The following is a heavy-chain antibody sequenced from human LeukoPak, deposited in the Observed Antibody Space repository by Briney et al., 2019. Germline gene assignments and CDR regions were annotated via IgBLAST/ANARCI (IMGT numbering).Heavy chain of an antibody. CDR3: ARGSYYDSSGHTDAFDI. CDR2: IIPIFGTA. D-gene: IGHD3-22*01. CDR1: GGTFSSYA. V-gene: IGHV1-69*13. J-gene: IGHJ3*02. Sequence: ASVKVSCKASGGTFSSYAISWVRQAPGQGLEWMGGIIPIFGTANYAQKFQGRVTITADESTSTAYMELSSLRSEDTAVYYCARGSYYDSSGHTDAFDIWGQGTMVTVSS.